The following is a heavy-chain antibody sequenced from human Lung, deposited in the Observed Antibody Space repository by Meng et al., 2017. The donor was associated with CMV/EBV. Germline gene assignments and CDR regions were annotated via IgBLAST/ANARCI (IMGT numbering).Heavy chain of an antibody. CDR1: GYTFTSYG. J-gene: IGHJ6*02. Sequence: ASVKVSCKASGYTFTSYGISWVRQAPGQGLEWMGWISAYNGNTNYAQKLQGRVTMTTDKSTNTDYMELRSLRSDDTAVYYCARDPIRVLRFLEWNYYYYGMDVWGQGTTVTVSS. CDR3: ARDPIRVLRFLEWNYYYYGMDV. V-gene: IGHV1-18*01. CDR2: ISAYNGNT. D-gene: IGHD3-3*01.